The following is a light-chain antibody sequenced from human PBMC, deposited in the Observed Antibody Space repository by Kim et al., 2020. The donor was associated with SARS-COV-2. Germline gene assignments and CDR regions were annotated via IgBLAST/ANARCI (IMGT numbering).Light chain of an antibody. J-gene: IGLJ1*01. CDR2: QDS. CDR3: QAWDSSTGEV. V-gene: IGLV3-1*01. Sequence: SYELTQPPSVSVSPGQTASITCSGDKLGDKYACWYQQKPGQSPVLVIYQDSKWPSGIPERFSGSNSGNTATLTISGTQAMDEADYYCQAWDSSTGEVFGTGTKVTVL. CDR1: KLGDKY.